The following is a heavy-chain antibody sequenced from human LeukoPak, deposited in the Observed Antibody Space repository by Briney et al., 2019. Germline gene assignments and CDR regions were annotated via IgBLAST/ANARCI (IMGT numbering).Heavy chain of an antibody. CDR1: GFTVXNXX. Sequence: LXLXXAAXGFTVXNXXMSWVRQAPGKXLEXVAVISSGGSTSYADSVKGRFIISRDNSKNTLYLQMNSLRAEDTAVYYCARDIPNNWGLGYWGQGTLVTVSS. CDR2: ISSGGST. D-gene: IGHD7-27*01. J-gene: IGHJ4*02. CDR3: ARDIPNNWGLGY. V-gene: IGHV3-66*01.